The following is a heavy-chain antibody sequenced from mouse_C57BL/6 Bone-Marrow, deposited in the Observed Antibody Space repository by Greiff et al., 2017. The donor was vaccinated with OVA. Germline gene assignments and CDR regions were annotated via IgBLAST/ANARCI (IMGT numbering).Heavy chain of an antibody. Sequence: VQLQQPGAELVKPGASVKMSCKASGYTFTSYWITWVKQRPGQGLEWIGDIYPGSGRTNYNEKFKSKATLTVDTSSSTAYMQLSSLTSEDSAVYYCARSGITTVEGVFAMDYWGQGTSVTVSS. CDR1: GYTFTSYW. CDR2: IYPGSGRT. V-gene: IGHV1-55*01. J-gene: IGHJ4*01. D-gene: IGHD1-1*01. CDR3: ARSGITTVEGVFAMDY.